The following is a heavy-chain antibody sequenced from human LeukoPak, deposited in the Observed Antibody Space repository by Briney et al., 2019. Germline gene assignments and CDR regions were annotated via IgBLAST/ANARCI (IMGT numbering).Heavy chain of an antibody. D-gene: IGHD1-1*01. CDR1: GGTFSSYT. Sequence: ASVKVSCKASGGTFSSYTISWVRQAPGQGLEWMGRIIPILGIASYAQKFQGRVTITADKSTNTAYMELSSLRSEDTAVYYCAGGWYNWNEGFDYWGQGTLVTVSS. CDR2: IIPILGIA. V-gene: IGHV1-69*02. CDR3: AGGWYNWNEGFDY. J-gene: IGHJ4*02.